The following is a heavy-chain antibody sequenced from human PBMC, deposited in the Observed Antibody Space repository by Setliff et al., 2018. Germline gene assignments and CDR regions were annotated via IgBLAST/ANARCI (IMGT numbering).Heavy chain of an antibody. CDR3: ARDGAYFGSGNRFDP. V-gene: IGHV4-4*07. CDR2: IYTSGST. CDR1: GYSISSVYY. Sequence: SETLSLTCTVSGYSISSVYYWSWIRQPAGKGLEWIGHIYTSGSTNYNPSLKSRVTISVDTSKNQFSLQVDSVTAADTAMYYCARDGAYFGSGNRFDPWGQGTLVTVSS. J-gene: IGHJ5*02. D-gene: IGHD3-10*01.